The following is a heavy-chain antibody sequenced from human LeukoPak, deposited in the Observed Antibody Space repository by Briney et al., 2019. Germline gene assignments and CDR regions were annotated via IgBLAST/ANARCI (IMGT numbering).Heavy chain of an antibody. CDR1: GLTFSSYA. J-gene: IGHJ4*01. V-gene: IGHV3-23*01. CDR2: ISGSGGST. CDR3: AKDSFSHSFSFPLSG. D-gene: IGHD3-10*01. Sequence: PGGSLRLSCAASGLTFSSYAMNWVRQAPGKGLEWVSAISGSGGSTYYAGSVKGRFTISRDNSKNTLYLQMNSLRAEDTAVYFCAKDSFSHSFSFPLSGWGQGTLVNV.